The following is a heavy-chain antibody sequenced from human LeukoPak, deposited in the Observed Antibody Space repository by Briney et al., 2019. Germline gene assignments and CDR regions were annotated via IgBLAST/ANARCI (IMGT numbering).Heavy chain of an antibody. CDR3: ARGGPYCTNGVCHYFDY. CDR2: IYYSGST. CDR1: GGSISSYY. Sequence: PSETLSLTCTVSGGSISSYYWSWLRQPPGKGLEWIGYIYYSGSTNYNPSLKSRVTISVDTSKNQFSLKLSSVTAADTAVYYCARGGPYCTNGVCHYFDYWGQGTLVTVSS. J-gene: IGHJ4*02. V-gene: IGHV4-59*01. D-gene: IGHD2-8*01.